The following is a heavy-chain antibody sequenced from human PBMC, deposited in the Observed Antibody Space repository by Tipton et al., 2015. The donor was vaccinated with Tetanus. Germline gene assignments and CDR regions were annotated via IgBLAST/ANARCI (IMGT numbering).Heavy chain of an antibody. V-gene: IGHV4-59*01. CDR1: GGSISSYH. CDR2: IYYSGST. CDR3: ARDNRVPLRFGELLEFYYYYGMDV. Sequence: LRLSCTVSGGSISSYHWSWIRQPAGKGLEWIGYIYYSGSTNYNPSLKSRVTISVDTSKNQFSLKLSSVTAADTAVYYCARDNRVPLRFGELLEFYYYYGMDVRGQGTTVTVSS. D-gene: IGHD3-10*01. J-gene: IGHJ6*02.